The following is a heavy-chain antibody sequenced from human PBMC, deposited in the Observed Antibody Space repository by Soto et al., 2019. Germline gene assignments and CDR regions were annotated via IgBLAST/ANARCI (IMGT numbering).Heavy chain of an antibody. CDR1: GYSFTDYY. CDR2: INTKTGGR. J-gene: IGHJ5*02. CDR3: ARVGPTGWFDP. V-gene: IGHV1-2*02. Sequence: QVHLVQSGAEVKKPGASVKVSCKASGYSFTDYYMHWVRQAPGQGVEWMGWINTKTGGRNYAQRVQGRVTMTGDTSINTAYMELSRLRSDDTAVYYCARVGPTGWFDPWGQGTVVTVSS.